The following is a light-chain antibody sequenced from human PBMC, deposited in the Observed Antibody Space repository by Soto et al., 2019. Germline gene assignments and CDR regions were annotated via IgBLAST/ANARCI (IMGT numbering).Light chain of an antibody. V-gene: IGKV1-5*03. J-gene: IGKJ1*01. Sequence: DVTMTQSPSTLSASVGDRVTITCRASQSISSWLAWYQQKPGKAPKLLIYKASTLESGVPSNFSGSGSGTEFTLTISSLQHEDFATYYCQQYNSYPWTFGQGTKVDVK. CDR2: KAS. CDR1: QSISSW. CDR3: QQYNSYPWT.